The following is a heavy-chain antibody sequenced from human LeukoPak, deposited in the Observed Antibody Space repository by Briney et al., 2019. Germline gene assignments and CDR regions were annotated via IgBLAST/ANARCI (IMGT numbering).Heavy chain of an antibody. CDR2: IYYSGST. V-gene: IGHV4-30-4*08. CDR3: ASSYGDYGGLDY. CDR1: GGSISSGDYY. J-gene: IGHJ4*02. D-gene: IGHD4-17*01. Sequence: SETLSLTCTVSGGSISSGDYYWSWIRQPPGKGLEWIGYIYYSGSTYYNPSLKSRVTISVDTSKNQFSLKLSSVTAADTAVYYCASSYGDYGGLDYWGQGTLVTVSS.